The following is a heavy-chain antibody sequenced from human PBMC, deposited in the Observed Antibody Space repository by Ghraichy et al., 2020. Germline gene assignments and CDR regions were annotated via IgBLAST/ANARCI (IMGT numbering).Heavy chain of an antibody. CDR1: GFTFSNFA. Sequence: GGSLRLSCAASGFTFSNFAMNWVRQAPGKGLEWVSIIHNGGDRYYADSVKGRFTISRDNSKNTLYLQMNSLRAEDTAVYYCARQLSYYYGMDVWGQGTTVTVSS. J-gene: IGHJ6*02. D-gene: IGHD2-2*01. CDR2: IHNGGDR. CDR3: ARQLSYYYGMDV. V-gene: IGHV3-66*04.